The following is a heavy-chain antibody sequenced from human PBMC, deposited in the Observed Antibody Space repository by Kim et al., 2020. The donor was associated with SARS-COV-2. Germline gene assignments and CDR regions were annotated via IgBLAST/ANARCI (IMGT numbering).Heavy chain of an antibody. CDR3: ARGGGGEILTGYTRPYYYYGMDG. CDR2: SASTGDT. Sequence: GGSLRLSCVTSGFTFSTYAMHWVRQVPGKGLEWVAVSASTGDTYYLDSVKGRLTISREDAKNSLFLQMNSLTPGDTAVNYCARGGGGEILTGYTRPYYYYGMDGWGQGTPVTVSS. CDR1: GFTFSTYA. J-gene: IGHJ6*02. D-gene: IGHD3-9*01. V-gene: IGHV3-13*01.